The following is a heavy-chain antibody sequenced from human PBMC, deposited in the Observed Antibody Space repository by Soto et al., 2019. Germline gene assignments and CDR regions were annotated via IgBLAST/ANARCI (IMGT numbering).Heavy chain of an antibody. CDR1: GGSISSSSYY. CDR2: IYYSGST. V-gene: IGHV4-39*01. D-gene: IGHD2-8*01. CDR3: ARQGVLMVGDYYSNGMDV. J-gene: IGHJ6*02. Sequence: PSETLSLTCTVSGGSISSSSYYWGWIRQPPGKGLEWIGSIYYSGSTYYNPSLKSRVTISVDTSKNQFSLKLSSVTAADTAVYYCARQGVLMVGDYYSNGMDVWGQETMLTIAS.